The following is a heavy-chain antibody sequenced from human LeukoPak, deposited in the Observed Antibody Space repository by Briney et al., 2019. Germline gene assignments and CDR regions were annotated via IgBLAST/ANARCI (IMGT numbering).Heavy chain of an antibody. Sequence: SETLSLTCTVSGGSISSSSYYWGWVRQPPGKGLEWIGSIYYSGSTYYNPSLKSRVTISVDTSKKQFSLKLSPVTAADTAVYYCARLDYGDYDAFDIWGQGTMVTVSS. CDR1: GGSISSSSYY. D-gene: IGHD4-17*01. J-gene: IGHJ3*02. CDR3: ARLDYGDYDAFDI. CDR2: IYYSGST. V-gene: IGHV4-39*01.